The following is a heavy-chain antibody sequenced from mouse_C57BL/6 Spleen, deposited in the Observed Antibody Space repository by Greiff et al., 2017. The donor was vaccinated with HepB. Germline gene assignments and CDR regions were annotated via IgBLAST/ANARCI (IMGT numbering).Heavy chain of an antibody. J-gene: IGHJ2*01. D-gene: IGHD2-3*01. CDR3: TSGGYYARYFDY. CDR1: GYTFTDYE. Sequence: QVQLQQSGAELVRPGASVTLSCKASGYTFTDYEMHWVKQTPVHGLEWIGAIDPETGGTAYNQKFKGKAILTADKSSSTAYMELRSLTSEDSAVYYCTSGGYYARYFDYWGQGTTLTVSS. CDR2: IDPETGGT. V-gene: IGHV1-15*01.